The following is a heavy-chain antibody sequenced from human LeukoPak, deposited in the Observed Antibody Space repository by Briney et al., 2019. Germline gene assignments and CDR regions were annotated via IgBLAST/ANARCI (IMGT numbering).Heavy chain of an antibody. CDR3: ARRARYHSSFPLDF. CDR1: GFIFNTYW. V-gene: IGHV5-10-1*01. CDR2: VDPTDSDV. D-gene: IGHD6-13*01. J-gene: IGHJ4*02. Sequence: GESLKISCKGSGFIFNTYWISWVRQMPGKDLEWMGIVDPTDSDVDYSPSFQGHVTISSDTSTSTVYLQWSSLKASDTAVYYCARRARYHSSFPLDFWGQGTQVIVSS.